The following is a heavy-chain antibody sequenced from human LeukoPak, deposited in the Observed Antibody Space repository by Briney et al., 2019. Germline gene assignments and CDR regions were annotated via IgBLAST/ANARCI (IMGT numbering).Heavy chain of an antibody. V-gene: IGHV4-34*01. CDR2: INDYGST. Sequence: SETLSLTCAVYGGFFSDYYWRWIRQPPGKGLEWIGEINDYGSTNNNPSLKSRVIILIDTSKNQFSLKLSSVTAADTAVYYCAKDQYCSSTSCPPDDAFDIWGQGTMVTVSS. CDR3: AKDQYCSSTSCPPDDAFDI. CDR1: GGFFSDYY. D-gene: IGHD2-2*01. J-gene: IGHJ3*02.